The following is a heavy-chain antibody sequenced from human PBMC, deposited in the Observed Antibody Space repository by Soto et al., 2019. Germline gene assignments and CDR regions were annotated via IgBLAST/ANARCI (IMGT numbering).Heavy chain of an antibody. CDR3: ARDLSWGSNWYYYMDV. V-gene: IGHV3-48*01. Sequence: EVQLVESGGGSVQPGGSLRLSCATSGFILSDCAMNWVRQAPGKGLEWVSYISSSSSVIDYADSVKGRFTVSRDNAWNSLYLQMNSLRAEDTAVYYCARDLSWGSNWYYYMDVWGKGTTVTVSS. CDR2: ISSSSSVI. CDR1: GFILSDCA. D-gene: IGHD7-27*01. J-gene: IGHJ6*03.